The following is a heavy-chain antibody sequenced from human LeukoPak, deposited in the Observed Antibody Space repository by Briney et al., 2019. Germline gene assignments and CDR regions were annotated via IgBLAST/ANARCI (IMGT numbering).Heavy chain of an antibody. Sequence: GGSLRLSCAASGFTFSSYGMSWVRQAPGKGLEWVSGMSGSGGSTYYADSVKGRFTISRDNSKNTLYLQMNSLRAEDTAVYYCARDTYYYDSSGYSLWWYFDYWGQGTLVTVSS. J-gene: IGHJ4*02. CDR2: MSGSGGST. D-gene: IGHD3-22*01. CDR1: GFTFSSYG. CDR3: ARDTYYYDSSGYSLWWYFDY. V-gene: IGHV3-23*01.